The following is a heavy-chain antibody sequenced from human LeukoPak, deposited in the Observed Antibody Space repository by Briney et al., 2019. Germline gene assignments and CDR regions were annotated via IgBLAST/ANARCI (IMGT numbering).Heavy chain of an antibody. D-gene: IGHD2-21*02. CDR3: AKPRAGDRDAFDI. CDR1: GYTFNDYY. J-gene: IGHJ3*02. Sequence: VSVKVSCTASGYTFNDYYMHWVRQAPGQGLEWMGWINPNSAGTKYVQQFQGRVTMTRDTSISTAYMELTSLRSDDTAVYYCAKPRAGDRDAFDIWGQGTMVIVSS. V-gene: IGHV1-2*02. CDR2: INPNSAGT.